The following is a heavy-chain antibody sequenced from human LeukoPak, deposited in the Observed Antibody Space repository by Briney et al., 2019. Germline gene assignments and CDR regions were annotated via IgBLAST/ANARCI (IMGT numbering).Heavy chain of an antibody. CDR1: GYTLTELS. V-gene: IGHV1-24*01. Sequence: EASVKVSCKVSGYTLTELSMHWVRQAPGKGLEWMGGFDPEDGETIYAQKFQGRVTMTEDTSTDTAYMELSSLRSGDTAVYYCATGSSGWYDYWGQGTLVTVSS. CDR3: ATGSSGWYDY. J-gene: IGHJ4*02. CDR2: FDPEDGET. D-gene: IGHD6-19*01.